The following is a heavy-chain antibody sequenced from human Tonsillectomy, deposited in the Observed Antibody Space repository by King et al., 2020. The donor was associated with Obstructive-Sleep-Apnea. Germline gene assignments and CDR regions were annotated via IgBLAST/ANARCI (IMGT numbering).Heavy chain of an antibody. CDR2: IYYSGST. CDR1: GGSISSSSYY. V-gene: IGHV4-39*07. D-gene: IGHD3-22*01. Sequence: QLQESGPGLVKPSETLSLTCTVSGGSISSSSYYWGWIRQPPGKGLEWIGSIYYSGSTYYNPSLKSRVTISVDTSKNQFSLKLSSVTAADTAVDYCARFYDSSGYYYVSRPYFDYWGQGTLVTVSS. CDR3: ARFYDSSGYYYVSRPYFDY. J-gene: IGHJ4*02.